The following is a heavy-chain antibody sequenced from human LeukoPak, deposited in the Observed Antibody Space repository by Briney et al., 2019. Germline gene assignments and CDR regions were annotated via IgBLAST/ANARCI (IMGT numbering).Heavy chain of an antibody. D-gene: IGHD3-9*01. CDR2: ISGGSGSSA. Sequence: PGGSLRLSCAASGFTFSNYAMSWVRQAPGKGLEWVSAISGGSGSSAYYADSVKGRFTISRDNSKNTLYLQMNSLRPEDTAVYYCAKGLTNLGDDWGQGTLVTVSS. V-gene: IGHV3-23*01. CDR3: AKGLTNLGDD. CDR1: GFTFSNYA. J-gene: IGHJ4*02.